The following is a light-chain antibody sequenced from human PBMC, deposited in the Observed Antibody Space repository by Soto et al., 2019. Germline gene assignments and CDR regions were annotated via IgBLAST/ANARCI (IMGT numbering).Light chain of an antibody. J-gene: IGLJ1*01. CDR3: SSYAGAHIV. V-gene: IGLV2-8*01. CDR1: SSDVGGYNY. CDR2: DVS. Sequence: QSALTQPPSASGSPGQSVAISCTGTSSDVGGYNYVSWYQQYPGKAPKLMIYDVSKRPSGVPDRFSGSKSGNTASLTVSGLQAGDEADYYCSSYAGAHIVFGTGTKVTV.